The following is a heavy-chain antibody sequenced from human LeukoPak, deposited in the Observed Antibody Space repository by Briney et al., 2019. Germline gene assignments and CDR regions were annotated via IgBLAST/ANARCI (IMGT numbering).Heavy chain of an antibody. CDR2: IRGDGV. Sequence: GGSLRLSCAASGFTFAIYHMSWVRQAPGKGLEWVATIRGDGVYYADSVKGRFSISRDNSKNTLYLQMNSLRPEDTAVYYCARARSGWYLGQFDYWGQGALVTVSS. CDR1: GFTFAIYH. J-gene: IGHJ4*02. CDR3: ARARSGWYLGQFDY. D-gene: IGHD6-19*01. V-gene: IGHV3-23*01.